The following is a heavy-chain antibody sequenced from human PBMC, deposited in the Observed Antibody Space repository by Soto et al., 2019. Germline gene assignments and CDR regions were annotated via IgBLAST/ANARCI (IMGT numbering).Heavy chain of an antibody. CDR1: GFTFSSYA. Sequence: QVQLVESGGGVVQPGRSLRLSCAASGFTFSSYAMHWVRQAPGKGLEWVAVISYDGSNKYYADSVKGRFIISRDNSKNTLYLQMNSLRAEDTAVYYCARDYYRFNSGYGFSMDVWGQRTTVTVSS. V-gene: IGHV3-30-3*01. CDR2: ISYDGSNK. J-gene: IGHJ6*02. D-gene: IGHD5-12*01. CDR3: ARDYYRFNSGYGFSMDV.